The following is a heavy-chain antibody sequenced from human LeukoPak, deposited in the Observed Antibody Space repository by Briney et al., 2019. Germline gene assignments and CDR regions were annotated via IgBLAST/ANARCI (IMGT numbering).Heavy chain of an antibody. D-gene: IGHD7-27*01. Sequence: SETLSLTCTVSGGSISSYYWSWIRQPPGKGLEWIGYIYYSGSTNYNPSLKSRVTISVDTSKNQFSLKLSSVTAADTAVYYCARGHPGDPLFNWGQGTLVTVSS. CDR2: IYYSGST. CDR3: ARGHPGDPLFN. V-gene: IGHV4-59*08. CDR1: GGSISSYY. J-gene: IGHJ4*02.